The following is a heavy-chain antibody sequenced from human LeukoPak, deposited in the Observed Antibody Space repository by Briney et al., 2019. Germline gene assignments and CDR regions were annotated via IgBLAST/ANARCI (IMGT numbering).Heavy chain of an antibody. CDR3: ARGEAQNTYYDFWSGYYTLNWFDP. J-gene: IGHJ5*02. Sequence: PSQTLSLTCTVSGGSISSGGYYWSWIRQHPGKGLEWIGYIYYSGSTYYNPSLKSRVTISVYTSKNQFSLKLSSVTAADTAVYYCARGEAQNTYYDFWSGYYTLNWFDPWGQGTLVTVSS. V-gene: IGHV4-31*03. CDR1: GGSISSGGYY. CDR2: IYYSGST. D-gene: IGHD3-3*01.